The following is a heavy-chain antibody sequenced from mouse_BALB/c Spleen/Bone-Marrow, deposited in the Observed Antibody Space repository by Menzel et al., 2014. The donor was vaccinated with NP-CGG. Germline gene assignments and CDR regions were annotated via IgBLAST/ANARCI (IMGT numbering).Heavy chain of an antibody. J-gene: IGHJ2*01. CDR1: GFTFTDYY. CDR3: ARDMGGLLFDY. D-gene: IGHD1-1*01. Sequence: EVKLMESGGGLVQPGGSLRLSCATSGFTFTDYYMNWVRQPPGKALEWLAFIRNKAYGYTTEYSASVKGRFTISRDNSQNILYLQMNTLRAEDSATYYCARDMGGLLFDYWGQGTTLSVSS. V-gene: IGHV7-3*02. CDR2: IRNKAYGYTT.